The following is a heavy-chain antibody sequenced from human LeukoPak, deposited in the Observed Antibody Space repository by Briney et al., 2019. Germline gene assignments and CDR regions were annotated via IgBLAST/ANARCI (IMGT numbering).Heavy chain of an antibody. D-gene: IGHD4-17*01. Sequence: PGGSLRLSCAASGFTFSSYAMSWVRQAPGKGLEWVSAISGSGGSTYYADSVKGRFTISRDNSKNTLYLQMNSLRAEDTAVYYCARDSAPTTVILDYWGQGTLVTVSS. CDR2: ISGSGGST. CDR3: ARDSAPTTVILDY. J-gene: IGHJ4*02. CDR1: GFTFSSYA. V-gene: IGHV3-23*01.